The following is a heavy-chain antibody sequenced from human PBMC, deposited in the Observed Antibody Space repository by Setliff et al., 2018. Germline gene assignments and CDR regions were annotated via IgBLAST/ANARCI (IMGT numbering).Heavy chain of an antibody. CDR3: AISTIFGVVSPTPDAFDI. Sequence: ASVKVSCKASGYTFTSYDINWVRQATGQGLEWMGWMNPNSGNTGYAQKFQGRVTITADKSTSTAYMELSSLRSEDTAVYYCAISTIFGVVSPTPDAFDIWGQGTMVT. CDR2: MNPNSGNT. CDR1: GYTFTSYD. J-gene: IGHJ3*02. V-gene: IGHV1-8*03. D-gene: IGHD3-3*01.